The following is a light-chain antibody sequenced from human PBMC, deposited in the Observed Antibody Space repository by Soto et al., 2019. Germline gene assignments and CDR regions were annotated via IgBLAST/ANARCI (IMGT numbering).Light chain of an antibody. V-gene: IGLV2-14*03. CDR2: DVN. CDR3: SSYTTIGTIV. J-gene: IGLJ1*01. CDR1: SSDIGAYNY. Sequence: QSALTQPASVSGSPGQSITISCTGTSSDIGAYNYVSWYRQHPGKAPKLMIYDVNIRPSGVSDRFSGSKSANTASLDISGLQAEDEADYFCSSYTTIGTIVFGTGNKVTVL.